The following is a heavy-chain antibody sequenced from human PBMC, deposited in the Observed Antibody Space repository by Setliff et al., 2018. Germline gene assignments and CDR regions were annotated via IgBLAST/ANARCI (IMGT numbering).Heavy chain of an antibody. CDR1: GYTFTSFG. Sequence: GASVKVSCKASGYTFTSFGISWVREAPGQGLEWMGWISASNGKTNYAQKFQGRVTMTTDTSTSTAYMDLRSLRSDDTAVYYCARINFYVSSGYYYAPDFWGQGTLVTVSS. J-gene: IGHJ4*02. CDR3: ARINFYVSSGYYYAPDF. V-gene: IGHV1-18*01. CDR2: ISASNGKT. D-gene: IGHD3-22*01.